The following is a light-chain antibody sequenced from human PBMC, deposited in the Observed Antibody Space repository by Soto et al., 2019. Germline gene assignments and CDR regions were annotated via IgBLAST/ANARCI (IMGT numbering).Light chain of an antibody. Sequence: ALTQPASVSGSPGQSITISCTGTSSDVGGYKFVSWYQHHPGKAPKLMIYEVNNRPSGVSDRFSGSKSGNTASLTISGLQPEDEADYYCLSYTSANTRVFGGGTKLTVL. V-gene: IGLV2-14*01. CDR1: SSDVGGYKF. CDR2: EVN. J-gene: IGLJ3*02. CDR3: LSYTSANTRV.